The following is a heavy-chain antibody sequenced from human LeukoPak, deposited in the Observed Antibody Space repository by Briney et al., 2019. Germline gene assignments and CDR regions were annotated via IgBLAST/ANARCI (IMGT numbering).Heavy chain of an antibody. V-gene: IGHV3-66*01. CDR1: GFTFSNYW. CDR3: ARDQGSPEAS. Sequence: PGGSLRLSCAASGFTFSNYWMHWVRQAPGKGLEWVSVIYSGGSTYYADSVKGRFTISRDNSKNTLYLQMNSLRAEDTAVYYCARDQGSPEASWGQGTLVTVSS. CDR2: IYSGGST. J-gene: IGHJ4*02.